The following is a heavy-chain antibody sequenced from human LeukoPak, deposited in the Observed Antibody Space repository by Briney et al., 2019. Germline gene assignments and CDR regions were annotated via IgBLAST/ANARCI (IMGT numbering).Heavy chain of an antibody. CDR3: AKDTRITMVRGALDV. Sequence: GGSLRLSCAASGFTFDDYAMHWVRQAPGKGLEWVSGISWNSGSIGYADSVKGRFTISRDNAKNPLYLQMNSLRAEDTALYYCAKDTRITMVRGALDVWGQGTTVTVSS. CDR1: GFTFDDYA. V-gene: IGHV3-9*01. CDR2: ISWNSGSI. J-gene: IGHJ6*02. D-gene: IGHD3-10*01.